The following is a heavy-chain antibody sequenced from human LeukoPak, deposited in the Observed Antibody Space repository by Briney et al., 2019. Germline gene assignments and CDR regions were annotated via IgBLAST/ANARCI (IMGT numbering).Heavy chain of an antibody. D-gene: IGHD3-22*01. J-gene: IGHJ4*02. Sequence: SETLSLTCTVSGGSISSYYWSWIRQPAGKGLEWIGRIYTSGSTNYNPSLKSRVTMSVDTSKNHFSLKLSSVTAADTAVYYCARSASDDSSGYYYFWGQGTLVTVSS. CDR3: ARSASDDSSGYYYF. V-gene: IGHV4-4*07. CDR1: GGSISSYY. CDR2: IYTSGST.